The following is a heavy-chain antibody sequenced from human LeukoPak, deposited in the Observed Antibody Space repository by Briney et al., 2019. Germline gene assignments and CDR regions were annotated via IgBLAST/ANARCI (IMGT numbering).Heavy chain of an antibody. CDR3: AKLIAVSGTASY. V-gene: IGHV3-30*02. D-gene: IGHD6-19*01. CDR1: GFTFSNYG. CDR2: IQHDGGHK. Sequence: GSLRLSCAASGFTFSNYGMHWVRQAPGKGLEWVTFIQHDGGHKYYADSVKGRFSISRDNSKNTLFLQMNSLNAEDTAVYYCAKLIAVSGTASYWGQGTLVTVSS. J-gene: IGHJ4*02.